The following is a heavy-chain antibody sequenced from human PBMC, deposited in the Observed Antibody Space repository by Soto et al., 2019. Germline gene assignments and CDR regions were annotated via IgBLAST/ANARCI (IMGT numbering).Heavy chain of an antibody. D-gene: IGHD3-16*01. CDR3: AMVDVYVTPSPQDV. V-gene: IGHV1-18*01. J-gene: IGHJ6*02. CDR1: GYTFTRYG. CDR2: INTYNGNT. Sequence: QVQLVQSGAEVKNPGASVKVSCKASGYTFTRYGIDWVRQAPGQGLEWMGWINTYNGNTNYAQNVQGRVTLTPDTSTSTAYMELRSLRSNDTAIYYCAMVDVYVTPSPQDVWGQGTTVTVSS.